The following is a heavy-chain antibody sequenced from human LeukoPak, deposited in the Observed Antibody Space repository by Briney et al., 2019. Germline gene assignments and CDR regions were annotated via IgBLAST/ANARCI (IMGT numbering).Heavy chain of an antibody. CDR2: ISSSSSYI. Sequence: GGSLRLSCAASGFTFSSYSMNWVRQAPGKGLEWVSSISSSSSYIYYADSVKGRFTISRDNAKNSLYLQMNSLRAEDTAVYYCAVNPGDDAFDIWGQGTMVTVSS. D-gene: IGHD3-10*01. J-gene: IGHJ3*02. CDR1: GFTFSSYS. CDR3: AVNPGDDAFDI. V-gene: IGHV3-21*01.